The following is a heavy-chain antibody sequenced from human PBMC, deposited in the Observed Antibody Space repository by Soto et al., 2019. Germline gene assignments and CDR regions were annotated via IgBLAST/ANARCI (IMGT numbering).Heavy chain of an antibody. CDR2: IIPIFGTA. D-gene: IGHD2-2*01. CDR1: GGTFSSYA. Sequence: SVKVSCKASGGTFSSYAISWVRQAPGQGLEWMGGIIPIFGTANYAQKFQGRVTITADESTSTAYMELSSLRSEDTAVYYCARAKGGTYCSSTSCYPRYYYYGMDVWGQGTPVTVYS. V-gene: IGHV1-69*13. J-gene: IGHJ6*02. CDR3: ARAKGGTYCSSTSCYPRYYYYGMDV.